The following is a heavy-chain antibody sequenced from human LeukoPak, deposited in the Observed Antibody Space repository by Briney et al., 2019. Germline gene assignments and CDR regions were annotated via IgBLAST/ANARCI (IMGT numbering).Heavy chain of an antibody. J-gene: IGHJ3*01. Sequence: SVKVSCKASGGTFSSYAINWVRQAPGQGLEWMGRIIPIFATTNYPQKFQARVTIPTDESTNTAYMELSSLRSEDTAMYYCARESRYCIGDSCYPNAFDVWGQGTMVTISS. D-gene: IGHD2-15*01. CDR1: GGTFSSYA. CDR3: ARESRYCIGDSCYPNAFDV. V-gene: IGHV1-69*05. CDR2: IIPIFATT.